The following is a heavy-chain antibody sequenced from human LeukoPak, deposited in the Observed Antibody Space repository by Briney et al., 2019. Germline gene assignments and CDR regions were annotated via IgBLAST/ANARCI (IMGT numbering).Heavy chain of an antibody. Sequence: PSETLSLTCAVYGGSFSSYYWSWIRQPPGRGLEWIGEINHSGSTNYNPSLKSRVTISVDTSKNQFSLKLSSVTAADTAVYYCARLEYSSGWYFDYWGQGTLVTVSS. J-gene: IGHJ4*02. CDR2: INHSGST. V-gene: IGHV4-34*01. D-gene: IGHD6-19*01. CDR1: GGSFSSYY. CDR3: ARLEYSSGWYFDY.